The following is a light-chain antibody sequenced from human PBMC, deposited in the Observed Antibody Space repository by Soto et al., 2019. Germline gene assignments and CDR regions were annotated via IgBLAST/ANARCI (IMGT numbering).Light chain of an antibody. CDR1: ISDVGSYNL. J-gene: IGLJ2*01. V-gene: IGLV2-23*02. CDR3: CSYAGSTSLV. Sequence: QSTLTQPASGSGSPGQSITVSCTGTISDVGSYNLVSWYQQHPGKAPKVIIYEVIKRPSGVSNRFSGSKSGNTASLTISGLQAEDEADYYCCSYAGSTSLVFGGGTKVTVL. CDR2: EVI.